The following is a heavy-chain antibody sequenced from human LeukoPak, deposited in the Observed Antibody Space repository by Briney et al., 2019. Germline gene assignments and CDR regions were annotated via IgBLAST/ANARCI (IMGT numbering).Heavy chain of an antibody. CDR2: IDGGNGDT. D-gene: IGHD3-16*01. Sequence: AASVKVSRKTSGYTFGKYAIHWVRQAPGQRFEWMGWIDGGNGDTRFSQKFQDRVSFTKDTFATTVYMEVTSLRSEDTAVYYCARHYGPWGQGTLVTVSS. CDR3: ARHYGP. V-gene: IGHV1-3*01. CDR1: GYTFGKYA. J-gene: IGHJ4*02.